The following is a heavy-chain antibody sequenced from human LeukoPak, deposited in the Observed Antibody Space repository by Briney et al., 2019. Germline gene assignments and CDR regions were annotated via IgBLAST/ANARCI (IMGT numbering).Heavy chain of an antibody. V-gene: IGHV3-21*01. J-gene: IGHJ4*02. CDR2: ISSSSSYI. CDR3: ARGDLHYYDSSGPDY. CDR1: GFTVSSNY. D-gene: IGHD3-22*01. Sequence: AGGSLRLSCAASGFTVSSNYMSWVRQAPGKGLEWVSSISSSSSYIYYADSVKGRFTISRDNAKNSLYLQMNSLRAEDTAVYYCARGDLHYYDSSGPDYWGQGTLVTVSS.